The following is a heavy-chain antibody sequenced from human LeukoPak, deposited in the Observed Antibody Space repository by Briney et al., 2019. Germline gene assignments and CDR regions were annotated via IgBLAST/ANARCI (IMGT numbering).Heavy chain of an antibody. CDR2: ISSSSSYI. J-gene: IGHJ6*03. V-gene: IGHV3-21*01. D-gene: IGHD3-10*01. CDR3: AKDLEVLWFGGHYMDV. Sequence: GGSLRLSCAASGFTFSSYSMNWVRQAPGKGLEWVSSISSSSSYIYYADSVKGRFTISRDNAKNTLYLQMNSLRAEDTAVYYCAKDLEVLWFGGHYMDVWGKGTTVTISS. CDR1: GFTFSSYS.